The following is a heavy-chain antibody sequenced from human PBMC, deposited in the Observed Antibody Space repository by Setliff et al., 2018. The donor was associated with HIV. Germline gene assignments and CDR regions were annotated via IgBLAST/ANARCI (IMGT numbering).Heavy chain of an antibody. D-gene: IGHD3-10*01. CDR1: GGSISSYY. CDR2: IYYSGST. V-gene: IGHV4-59*01. CDR3: AREGWFGEQRGFDY. Sequence: SETVSLTCTVSGGSISSYYWSWIRQPPGKGLEWIGYIYYSGSTNYNPSLKSRVTISVDTSKNQFSLKLSSVTAADTAVYYCAREGWFGEQRGFDYWGQGTLVTVSS. J-gene: IGHJ4*02.